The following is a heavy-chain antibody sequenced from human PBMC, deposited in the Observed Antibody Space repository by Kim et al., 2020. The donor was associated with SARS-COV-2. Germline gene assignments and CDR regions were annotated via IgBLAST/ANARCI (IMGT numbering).Heavy chain of an antibody. D-gene: IGHD3-10*01. J-gene: IGHJ4*02. CDR2: ISYDGSNK. Sequence: GGSLRLSCAASGFTFSSYGMHWVRQAPGKGLEWVAVISYDGSNKYYADSVKGRFTISRDNSKNTLYLQMNSLRAEDTAVYYCAKRGSGSYSLFDYWGQGTLVTVSS. CDR1: GFTFSSYG. CDR3: AKRGSGSYSLFDY. V-gene: IGHV3-30*18.